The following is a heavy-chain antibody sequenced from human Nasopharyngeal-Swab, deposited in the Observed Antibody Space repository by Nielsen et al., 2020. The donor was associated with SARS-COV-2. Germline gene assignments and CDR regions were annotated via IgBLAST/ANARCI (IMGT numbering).Heavy chain of an antibody. CDR3: ASLEYCSSTSCYRAYAFDI. Sequence: SETLSLTCTVSGGSISSSSYYWGWIRQPPGKGLEWIGSIYYSGSTYYNPSLKSRVTISVDTPKNQFSLKLSSVTAADTAVYYCASLEYCSSTSCYRAYAFDIWGQGTMVTVSS. CDR2: IYYSGST. J-gene: IGHJ3*02. V-gene: IGHV4-39*01. CDR1: GGSISSSSYY. D-gene: IGHD2-2*01.